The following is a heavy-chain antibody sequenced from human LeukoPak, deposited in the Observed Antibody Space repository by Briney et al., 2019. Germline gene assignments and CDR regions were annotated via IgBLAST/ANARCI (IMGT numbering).Heavy chain of an antibody. D-gene: IGHD3-10*01. CDR1: GFTFSDYY. CDR2: ISRSGSTI. J-gene: IGHJ4*02. Sequence: GGSLRLSCAASGFTFSDYYMSWSRQAPGPGLEWVSYISRSGSTIYYADSVKGRFTISRDNSKNTLYLQMNRLRAEDTAVYYCAKDLTFNYYGSGSYAPDYWGQGPLVTVSS. CDR3: AKDLTFNYYGSGSYAPDY. V-gene: IGHV3-11*01.